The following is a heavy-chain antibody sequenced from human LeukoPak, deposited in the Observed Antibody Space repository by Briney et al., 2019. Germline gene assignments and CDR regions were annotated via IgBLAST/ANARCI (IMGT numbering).Heavy chain of an antibody. D-gene: IGHD3-22*01. Sequence: GGSLRLSCAVSGITLSNYGMSWVRQAPGKGLEWVAGISDSGGRTNYADSVKGRFTISRDNPKNTLFLQMNSLRAEDTAVYFCAKRGVVIRVILVGFHKEAYYFDSWGQGALVTVSS. CDR2: ISDSGGRT. V-gene: IGHV3-23*01. CDR1: GITLSNYG. CDR3: AKRGVVIRVILVGFHKEAYYFDS. J-gene: IGHJ4*02.